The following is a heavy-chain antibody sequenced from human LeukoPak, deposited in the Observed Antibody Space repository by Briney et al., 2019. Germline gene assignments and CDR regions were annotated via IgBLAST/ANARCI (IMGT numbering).Heavy chain of an antibody. J-gene: IGHJ3*02. V-gene: IGHV4-59*01. CDR1: GGSISSYY. D-gene: IGHD3-22*01. CDR2: IYYSGST. CDR3: ARERPYYDSSGYEDDAFDI. Sequence: SETLSLTCTVSGGSISSYYWSWIRQPPGKGLEWIGYIYYSGSTNYNPSLKSRVTISVDTSKNQFSLKLSSVTAADTAVYYCARERPYYDSSGYEDDAFDIWGQGTMVTVSS.